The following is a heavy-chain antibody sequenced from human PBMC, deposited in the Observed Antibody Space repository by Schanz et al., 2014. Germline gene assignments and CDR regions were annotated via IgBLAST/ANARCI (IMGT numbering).Heavy chain of an antibody. D-gene: IGHD1-1*01. CDR3: ARAHGNNWYGKGLDY. CDR1: GFTISSYS. V-gene: IGHV3-21*01. CDR2: ISSSGSYI. Sequence: EVHLVESGGGLVKRGGSLRLSCAASGFTISSYSMNWVRQAPGKGLEWVSSISSSGSYIYYADSVKGRFSISRDNAKNSLFLQMNRLRADDTAVYFCARAHGNNWYGKGLDYWGQGTLVTVSS. J-gene: IGHJ4*02.